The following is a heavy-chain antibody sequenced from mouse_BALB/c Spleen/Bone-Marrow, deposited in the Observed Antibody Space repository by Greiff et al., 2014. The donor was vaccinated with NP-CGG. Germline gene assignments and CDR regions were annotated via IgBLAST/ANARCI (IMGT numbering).Heavy chain of an antibody. CDR2: IYPGDGDT. CDR3: ARWLPAMDY. D-gene: IGHD2-2*01. Sequence: QVQLQQPGAELVRPGSSVKISCKASGYAFSSYWVSWVKQRPGQGLEWIGQIYPGDGDTNYNGKFKGKATLTADKSSSTAYMQLSSLTSEDSAVYFCARWLPAMDYWGQGTSVTVSS. J-gene: IGHJ4*01. CDR1: GYAFSSYW. V-gene: IGHV1-80*01.